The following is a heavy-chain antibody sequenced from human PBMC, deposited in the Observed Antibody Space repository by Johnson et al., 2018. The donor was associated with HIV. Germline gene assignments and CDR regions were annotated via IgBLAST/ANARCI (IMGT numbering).Heavy chain of an antibody. CDR1: GFIFSDYY. J-gene: IGHJ3*02. Sequence: QVQLVESGGGLVKPGGSLRLSCAASGFIFSDYYMSWIRQAPGKGLEWVSYISSSGSTIYYADSVKGRFTISRDNAKNTLYLQMNSLRAEDTAVYYCAKCIWGSSLIDVFDIWGQGTMVTVSS. D-gene: IGHD3-16*01. CDR3: AKCIWGSSLIDVFDI. CDR2: ISSSGSTI. V-gene: IGHV3-11*04.